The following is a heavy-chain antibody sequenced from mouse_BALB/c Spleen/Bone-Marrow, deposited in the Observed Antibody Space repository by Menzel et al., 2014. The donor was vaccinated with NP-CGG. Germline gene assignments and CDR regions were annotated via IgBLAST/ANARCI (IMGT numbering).Heavy chain of an antibody. D-gene: IGHD1-1*01. V-gene: IGHV14-3*02. CDR1: GFNIKDTY. J-gene: IGHJ1*01. CDR3: ARGYGSSYGTGYFDV. CDR2: IDPANGNT. Sequence: LVESGAELVKPGASVKLSCTASGFNIKDTYMHWVKQRPEQGLEWIGRIDPANGNTKYDPKFQGKATITADTSSNTAYPQLSSLTSEDTAVYYCARGYGSSYGTGYFDVWGAGTTVTVSS.